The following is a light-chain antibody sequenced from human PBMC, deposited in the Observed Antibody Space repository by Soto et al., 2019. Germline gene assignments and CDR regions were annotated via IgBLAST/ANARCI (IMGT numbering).Light chain of an antibody. Sequence: EIVLTQSPATLSLSPGERDTLSCMASQSVSSYLAWYQQKPGQAPRLLIYDASNRATGITARFSGSGSGTDFTLTISRLEPEDFAVYYCQHYVTSPLTFGGGTKVDIK. CDR2: DAS. CDR3: QHYVTSPLT. CDR1: QSVSSY. J-gene: IGKJ4*01. V-gene: IGKV3-11*01.